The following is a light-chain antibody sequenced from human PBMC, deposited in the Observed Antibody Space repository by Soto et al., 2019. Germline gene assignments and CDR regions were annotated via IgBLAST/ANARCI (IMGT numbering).Light chain of an antibody. CDR2: EDN. CDR3: TSYTSISTYV. Sequence: QSVLTQPASVSGSPGQSITISCTGSSSDVGTYNLVSWYQQHPGKAPKLIIYEDNKRPSGVSSRFSGSKSGNTASLTIAGLLAEDEADYYCTSYTSISTYVFGTGTKLTVL. CDR1: SSDVGTYNL. J-gene: IGLJ1*01. V-gene: IGLV2-14*02.